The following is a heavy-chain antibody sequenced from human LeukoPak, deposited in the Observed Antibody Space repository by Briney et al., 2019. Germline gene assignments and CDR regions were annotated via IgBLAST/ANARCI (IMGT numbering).Heavy chain of an antibody. CDR1: RFTFSSYT. V-gene: IGHV3-48*02. J-gene: IGHJ4*02. Sequence: GGSLRLSCAASRFTFSSYTMNWVRQAPGKGLEWVSYISTGGSISYADSVKGRFTISRDNAKNSLYLQMNSLRDEDTAVYYCARMIDYNYGYAFDFWGQGTLVTVSS. D-gene: IGHD5-18*01. CDR2: ISTGGSI. CDR3: ARMIDYNYGYAFDF.